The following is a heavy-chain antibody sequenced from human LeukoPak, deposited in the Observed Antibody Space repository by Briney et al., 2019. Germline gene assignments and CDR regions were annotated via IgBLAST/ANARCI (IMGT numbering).Heavy chain of an antibody. CDR2: MNPNSGNT. J-gene: IGHJ4*02. Sequence: ASVKVSCKAPGYTFTSYDINWMRQATGQGLEWMGWMNPNSGNTGYAQKFQDRVTMTRNTSINTAYMELSSLRSEDMAVYYCARGFRDSSGRKPDYWGQGTLVTASS. V-gene: IGHV1-8*01. CDR1: GYTFTSYD. D-gene: IGHD3-22*01. CDR3: ARGFRDSSGRKPDY.